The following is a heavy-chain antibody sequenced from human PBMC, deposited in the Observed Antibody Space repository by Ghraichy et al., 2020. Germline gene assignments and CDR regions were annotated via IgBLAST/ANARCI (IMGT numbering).Heavy chain of an antibody. CDR1: GFTFSSYG. CDR3: AKGTYRSGYQDAFDI. Sequence: GGSLRLSCAASGFTFSSYGMHWVRQAPGKGLEWVAVISYGGSNKYYADSAKGRFTISRDNSKNTLYLQMNSLRAEDTASCYCAKGTYRSGYQDAFDIWGQGTMVSVSS. CDR2: ISYGGSNK. D-gene: IGHD3-3*01. J-gene: IGHJ3*02. V-gene: IGHV3-30*18.